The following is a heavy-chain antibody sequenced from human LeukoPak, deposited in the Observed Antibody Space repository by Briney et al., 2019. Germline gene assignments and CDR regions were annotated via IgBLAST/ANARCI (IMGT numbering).Heavy chain of an antibody. D-gene: IGHD3-3*01. V-gene: IGHV3-21*01. J-gene: IGHJ5*02. CDR2: ISSSSSYI. Sequence: GGSLRLSCAASGFTFSSYSMNWVRQAPGKGLEWVSSISSSSSYIYYADSVKGRFTISRDNAKNSLYLQMNSLRAEDTAVYYCARNSYYDFWSGLSGGGYNWFDPWGQGTLVTVSS. CDR3: ARNSYYDFWSGLSGGGYNWFDP. CDR1: GFTFSSYS.